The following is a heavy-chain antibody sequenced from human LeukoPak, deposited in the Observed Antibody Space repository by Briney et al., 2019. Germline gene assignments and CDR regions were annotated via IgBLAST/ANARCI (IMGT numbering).Heavy chain of an antibody. CDR1: GFSFSTYW. Sequence: GGSLRLSCAASGFSFSTYWMSWVRQAPGKGLEWVANIKEDGSEKYYVDSVKGRFTISRDNSKNTLYLQMNSLRAEDTAVYFCAKAAGYYGSGGGQGTLVTVSS. CDR2: IKEDGSEK. CDR3: AKAAGYYGSG. D-gene: IGHD3-10*01. J-gene: IGHJ4*02. V-gene: IGHV3-7*03.